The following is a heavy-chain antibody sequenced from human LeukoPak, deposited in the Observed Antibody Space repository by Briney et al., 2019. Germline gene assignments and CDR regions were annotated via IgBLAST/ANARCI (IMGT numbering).Heavy chain of an antibody. J-gene: IGHJ5*02. CDR1: GYTFSSYG. CDR2: INTNTGNP. D-gene: IGHD2-15*01. Sequence: ASVKVSCRASGYTFSSYGMNWVRQAPGQGLEWMGWINTNTGNPTYAQGFTGRFVFSLDTSVSTAYLQISSVQAEDTAVYYCARDADRERDIVVVVADGGNWFDPWGQGTLVTVSS. V-gene: IGHV7-4-1*02. CDR3: ARDADRERDIVVVVADGGNWFDP.